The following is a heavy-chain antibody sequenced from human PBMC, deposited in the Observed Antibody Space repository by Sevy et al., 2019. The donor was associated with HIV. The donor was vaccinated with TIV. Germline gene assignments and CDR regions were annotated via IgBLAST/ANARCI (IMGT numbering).Heavy chain of an antibody. CDR3: AILGAYCGGDCYLDY. CDR2: FDPEDGET. J-gene: IGHJ4*02. D-gene: IGHD2-21*02. Sequence: ASVKVSCKVSGYTLTELSMHWVRQAPGKGLEWMGGFDPEDGETIYAQKSQGRVTMTEDTSTDTAYMELSSLRSEDTAVYYCAILGAYCGGDCYLDYWGQGTLVTVSS. CDR1: GYTLTELS. V-gene: IGHV1-24*01.